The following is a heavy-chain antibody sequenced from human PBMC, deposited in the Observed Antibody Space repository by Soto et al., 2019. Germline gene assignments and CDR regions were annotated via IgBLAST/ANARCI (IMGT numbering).Heavy chain of an antibody. V-gene: IGHV2-5*02. J-gene: IGHJ4*02. CDR2: IYWDDDK. CDR3: PRVDYASGSHPFYF. D-gene: IGHD3-10*01. CDR1: GFSLSTRGVG. Sequence: QITLKESGPTLVKPTQTLTLTCTFSGFSLSTRGVGVGWIRQPPGKALEWLALIYWDDDKRYSPSLKSRLTITKDTSKKQVVLTMTNMDPVDTATYYCPRVDYASGSHPFYFWGQGTLVTVSS.